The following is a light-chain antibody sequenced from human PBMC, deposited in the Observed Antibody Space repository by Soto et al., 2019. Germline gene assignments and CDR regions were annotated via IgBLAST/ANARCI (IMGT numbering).Light chain of an antibody. CDR1: QGIGDT. Sequence: EVVMRQSPATLSVPPGEGATLSCRASQGIGDTLAWYQHRPGQTPRLLIYDTSTRATGVPTRSSRSRSVAEFTLTINSLQSEDFAVYYCQPYNNWPLTFGGGTKVDIK. J-gene: IGKJ4*01. CDR3: QPYNNWPLT. CDR2: DTS. V-gene: IGKV3-15*01.